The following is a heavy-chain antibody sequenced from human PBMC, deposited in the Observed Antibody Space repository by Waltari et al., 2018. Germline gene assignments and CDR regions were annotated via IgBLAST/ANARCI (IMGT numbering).Heavy chain of an antibody. CDR3: AGSGKGGWYFFSAFDI. CDR2: IYTSGST. CDR1: GGSLTSRSYY. D-gene: IGHD6-19*01. V-gene: IGHV4-61*09. Sequence: QVQLQESGPGLVKPSQTLSLPCTVAGGSLTSRSYYLTSIRQPAGKGLEWIGHIYTSGSTNYHPPLKGRVSISVDASKSPFSPKLVSVTVAHTSVYYCAGSGKGGWYFFSAFDIGGQRTIVTDSS. J-gene: IGHJ3*02.